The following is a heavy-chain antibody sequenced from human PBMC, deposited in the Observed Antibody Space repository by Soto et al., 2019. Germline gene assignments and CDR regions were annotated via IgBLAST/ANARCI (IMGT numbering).Heavy chain of an antibody. J-gene: IGHJ6*02. CDR3: ARDIGRLRDV. D-gene: IGHD1-26*01. V-gene: IGHV3-21*04. CDR1: GFTFSSYS. CDR2: ISSSSSYI. Sequence: GGSLRLSCAASGFTFSSYSMNWVRQAPGKGLEWVSSISSSSSYIYYADSVKGRFTISRDNSKNTLYLQMNSLRAEDTAVYYCARDIGRLRDVWGQGTTVTVSS.